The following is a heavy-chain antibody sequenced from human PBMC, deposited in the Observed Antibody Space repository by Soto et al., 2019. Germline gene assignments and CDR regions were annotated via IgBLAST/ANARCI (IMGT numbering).Heavy chain of an antibody. CDR1: GYTFSNFW. CDR2: IYPGDHET. CDR3: ARSPRXSPYFDY. J-gene: IGHJ4*02. V-gene: IGHV5-51*01. Sequence: GESLKISCQSSGYTFSNFWVGWVRQLPGKGLEWMGIIYPGDHETRYSPSFHGKVTISADRSINTAYLQWNSLEASDTAFYFCARSPRXSPYFDYWGQGALVTVSS.